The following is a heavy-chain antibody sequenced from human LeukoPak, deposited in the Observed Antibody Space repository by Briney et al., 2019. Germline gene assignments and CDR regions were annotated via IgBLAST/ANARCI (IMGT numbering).Heavy chain of an antibody. CDR1: GFTVSSNY. Sequence: PGGSLRLSCAASGFTVSSNYMSWVRQAPGKGLEWVSLIYSGGSAYYTDSVKGRFTISRDNSKNTLYLQMNSLRAEDTAVYYCARRACGGDCLKYFENWGQGTLVTVSS. CDR3: ARRACGGDCLKYFEN. J-gene: IGHJ4*02. D-gene: IGHD2-21*02. V-gene: IGHV3-53*01. CDR2: IYSGGSA.